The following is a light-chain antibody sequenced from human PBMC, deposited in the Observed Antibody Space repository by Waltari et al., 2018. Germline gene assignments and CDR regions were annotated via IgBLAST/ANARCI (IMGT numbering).Light chain of an antibody. CDR1: NNNVGNQG. V-gene: IGLV10-54*04. CDR3: SAWDSSLSAGL. J-gene: IGLJ2*01. CDR2: RNN. Sequence: QAGLTQPPSVSKDLRQTATLTCTGNNNNVGNQGAAWLQQHQGHPPKLLSYRNNSRPSGISDRFSASRSGNTSSLTITGLQPEDEADYYCSAWDSSLSAGLFGGGTRLTVL.